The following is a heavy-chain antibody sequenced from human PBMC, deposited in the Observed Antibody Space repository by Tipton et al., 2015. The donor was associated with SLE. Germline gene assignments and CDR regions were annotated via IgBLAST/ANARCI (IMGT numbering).Heavy chain of an antibody. J-gene: IGHJ3*02. D-gene: IGHD1-20*01. V-gene: IGHV4-34*01. CDR2: IYQSGST. Sequence: TLSLTCAVYGGTFRGYWWSWIRRSPGKGLEWIGEIYQSGSTNYSPSLESRISISVDTSKKQVSLKLRSVTAADTAVYYCARHITGNRAFDIWGQGTMVTVSS. CDR3: ARHITGNRAFDI. CDR1: GGTFRGYW.